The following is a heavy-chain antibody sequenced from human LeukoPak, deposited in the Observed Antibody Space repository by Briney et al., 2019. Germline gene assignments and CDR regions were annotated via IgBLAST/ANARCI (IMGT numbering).Heavy chain of an antibody. CDR3: ATTTSILAFDI. D-gene: IGHD3-3*01. J-gene: IGHJ3*02. CDR1: GDSISSYY. Sequence: SETLSLTCTVSGDSISSYYCNWIRQPAGKGLEYIGRIYSTGSTNYNPSLKSRVTMSVDTSKNHFSLKLSSVTAADTTVYYCATTTSILAFDIWGQGTMDTVSS. CDR2: IYSTGST. V-gene: IGHV4-4*07.